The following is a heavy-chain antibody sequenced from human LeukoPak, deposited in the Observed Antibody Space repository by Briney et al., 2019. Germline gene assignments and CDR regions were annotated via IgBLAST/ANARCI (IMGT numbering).Heavy chain of an antibody. V-gene: IGHV3-30*18. CDR1: GFGFSTYG. CDR2: ISYDGSNK. Sequence: GGSLRLSCGASGFGFSTYGMHWVRQAPGKGLEWVAMISYDGSNKYYADSVKGRFTISRDNSKNTLYLQMSSLRVEDTAVYYCAKTSVCSGGSCYYDGIDIWGQGTMVTVSS. J-gene: IGHJ3*02. D-gene: IGHD2-15*01. CDR3: AKTSVCSGGSCYYDGIDI.